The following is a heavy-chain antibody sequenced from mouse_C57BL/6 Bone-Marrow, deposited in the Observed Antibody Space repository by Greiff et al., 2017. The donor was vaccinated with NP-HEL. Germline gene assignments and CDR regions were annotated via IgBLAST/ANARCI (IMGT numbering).Heavy chain of an antibody. CDR1: GYTFTSYW. CDR3: ARPGY. Sequence: QVQLQQPGAELVMPGASVKLSCKASGYTFTSYWMHWVKQRPGQGLEWIGEIDPSDSDTNYNQKFKGKSTLTVDKSSSTAYMQLCSLTSEDSAVYYCARPGYWGQGTLVTVSA. V-gene: IGHV1-69*01. CDR2: IDPSDSDT. J-gene: IGHJ3*01.